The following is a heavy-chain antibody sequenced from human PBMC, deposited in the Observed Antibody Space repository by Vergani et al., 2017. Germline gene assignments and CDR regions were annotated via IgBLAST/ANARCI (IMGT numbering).Heavy chain of an antibody. J-gene: IGHJ1*01. CDR3: ARDAGRLVPEYFQH. V-gene: IGHV3-30*04. CDR1: GFTFSSYA. D-gene: IGHD6-19*01. CDR2: ISDDGSNK. Sequence: QVQLVESGGGVVQPGRSLRLSCAASGFTFSSYAMHWVRQAPGKGLEWVAVISDDGSNKYYADSVKGRFTISRDNSKNTLYLQMNSMRAEDTAVYYCARDAGRLVPEYFQHWGQGTLVTVSS.